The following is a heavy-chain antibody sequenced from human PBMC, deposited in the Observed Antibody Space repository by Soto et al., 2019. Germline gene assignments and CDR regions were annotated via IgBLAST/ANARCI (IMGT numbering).Heavy chain of an antibody. CDR3: ARVTSGLGPDY. CDR2: INQSGGT. D-gene: IGHD6-19*01. Sequence: QVQLQQWGAGLLKPSETLSLTCSVYGGSFSGYYWSWIRQTPGKGLEWIGEINQSGGTNYNPSLKSRVTMSVDTSKNQFSLKLSSVTAADTAVYYCARVTSGLGPDYWGQGSLVTVSS. V-gene: IGHV4-34*01. J-gene: IGHJ4*02. CDR1: GGSFSGYY.